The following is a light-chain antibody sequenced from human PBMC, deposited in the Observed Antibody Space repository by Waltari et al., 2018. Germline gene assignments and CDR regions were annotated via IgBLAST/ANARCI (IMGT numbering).Light chain of an antibody. CDR1: IKHVSGCQC. J-gene: IGLJ1*01. V-gene: IGLV2-23*02. CDR2: EVS. Sequence: LTRPASGSRSPGPSITPSFTNTIKHVSGCQCLSWYQRHPGGAPKLLIYEVSERPSGVSNRFSGSKSGKTASLTISGLQAEDEADYYCCAFAGRGIYVFGTGTQVTVL. CDR3: CAFAGRGIYV.